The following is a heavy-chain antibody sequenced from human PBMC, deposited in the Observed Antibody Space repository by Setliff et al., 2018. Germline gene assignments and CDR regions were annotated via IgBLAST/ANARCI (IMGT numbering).Heavy chain of an antibody. CDR3: ARYNFERGAARGLDI. D-gene: IGHD3-9*01. CDR2: INRDGSET. Sequence: GGSLRLSCAASGFTFSNYWMTWVRQAPGKGLEWVANINRDGSETFDVDSVKGRFSISRDNAENSLYLQMNSLRAEDTAVYTCARYNFERGAARGLDIWGQGTMVTGSS. J-gene: IGHJ3*02. CDR1: GFTFSNYW. V-gene: IGHV3-7*03.